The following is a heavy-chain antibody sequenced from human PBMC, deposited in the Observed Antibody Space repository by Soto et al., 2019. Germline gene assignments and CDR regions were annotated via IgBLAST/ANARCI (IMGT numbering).Heavy chain of an antibody. CDR1: GFAFSSYT. J-gene: IGHJ6*02. CDR2: ISGRGTTT. D-gene: IGHD2-15*01. Sequence: GGSLRLSCSASGFAFSSYTMNWVRQAPGRGLEWVSFISGRGTTTYYAESVKGRFTISRDNAKNSLYLQVNSLRDEDTATYYCARLGFCSGSSCNYYYYYYGMDVWGQGTTVTVSS. V-gene: IGHV3-48*02. CDR3: ARLGFCSGSSCNYYYYYYGMDV.